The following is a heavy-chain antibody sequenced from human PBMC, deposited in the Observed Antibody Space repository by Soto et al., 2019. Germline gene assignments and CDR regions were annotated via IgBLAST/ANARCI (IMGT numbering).Heavy chain of an antibody. D-gene: IGHD3-3*01. CDR2: IIPIFGTA. CDR3: ATRPHLEWLLRPRGFDP. Sequence: SVKVSCKASGGTFSSYAISWVRQAPGQGLEWMGGIIPIFGTANYAQKFQGRVTITADESTSTAYMELSSLRSEDTAVYYCATRPHLEWLLRPRGFDPWGQGTLVTVSS. CDR1: GGTFSSYA. V-gene: IGHV1-69*13. J-gene: IGHJ5*02.